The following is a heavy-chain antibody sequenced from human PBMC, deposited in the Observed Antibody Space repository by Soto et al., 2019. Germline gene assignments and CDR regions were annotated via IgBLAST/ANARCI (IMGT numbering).Heavy chain of an antibody. Sequence: QVQLVESGGGVVQPGRSLRLSCAASGFTFSNYIMHWVRQAPGKGLEWVAIILHDGNNKYYADSVKGRFTISRDNSKNTLHLQMNSLRTEDTAIYYCARDDEGGSYCDLGYWGQGTLVTVSS. CDR1: GFTFSNYI. D-gene: IGHD3-10*01. J-gene: IGHJ4*02. CDR2: ILHDGNNK. CDR3: ARDDEGGSYCDLGY. V-gene: IGHV3-30-3*01.